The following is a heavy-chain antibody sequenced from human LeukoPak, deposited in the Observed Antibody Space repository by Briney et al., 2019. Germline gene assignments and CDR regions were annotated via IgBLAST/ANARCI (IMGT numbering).Heavy chain of an antibody. CDR2: INAGNGNT. J-gene: IGHJ4*02. Sequence: ASVKVSCKASGYTFTSYAMHWVRQAPGQRLEWMGWINAGNGNTKYSQKFQGRVTITRDTSASTAYMELRSLRSDDTAVYYCAREGDTYYYDSSGISDYWGQGTLVTVSS. CDR3: AREGDTYYYDSSGISDY. D-gene: IGHD3-22*01. V-gene: IGHV1-3*01. CDR1: GYTFTSYA.